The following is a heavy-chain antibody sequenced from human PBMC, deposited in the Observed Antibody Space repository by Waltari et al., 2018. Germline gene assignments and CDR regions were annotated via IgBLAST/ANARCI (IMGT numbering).Heavy chain of an antibody. J-gene: IGHJ6*02. Sequence: QVQLVESGGGVVQPGRSVRLSCAASGFTFSGYGMQWVRQAPGKGLEWVAVIWYDGSNKYYADSVKGRFTISRDNSKNTLYLQMNSLRAEDTAVYYCARDKQHYYGMDVWGQGTTVTVSS. CDR3: ARDKQHYYGMDV. D-gene: IGHD6-13*01. CDR2: IWYDGSNK. CDR1: GFTFSGYG. V-gene: IGHV3-33*01.